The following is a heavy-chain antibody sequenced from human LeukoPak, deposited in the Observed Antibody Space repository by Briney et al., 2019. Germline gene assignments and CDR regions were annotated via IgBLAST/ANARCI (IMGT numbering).Heavy chain of an antibody. D-gene: IGHD3-10*01. CDR2: IYYSGST. J-gene: IGHJ4*02. V-gene: IGHV4-59*08. CDR3: ARHGAPGSFDY. CDR1: GGSISSYD. Sequence: PSETLSLTCTVSGGSISSYDWSWIRQPPGKGLEWIGYIYYSGSTNYNPSLKSRVTISVGTSKNQLSLKLSSVTAADTAVYYCARHGAPGSFDYWGQGTLVTVSS.